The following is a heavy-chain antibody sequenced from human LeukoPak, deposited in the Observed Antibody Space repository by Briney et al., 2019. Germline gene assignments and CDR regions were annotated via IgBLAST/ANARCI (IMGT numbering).Heavy chain of an antibody. V-gene: IGHV3-21*06. D-gene: IGHD3-3*01. CDR3: ARRVVFYYYYYMDV. Sequence: DSIQGRFTISRDNAENSLYLQMNSLRAEDTAVYYCARRVVFYYYYYMDVWGKGTTVTVSS. J-gene: IGHJ6*03.